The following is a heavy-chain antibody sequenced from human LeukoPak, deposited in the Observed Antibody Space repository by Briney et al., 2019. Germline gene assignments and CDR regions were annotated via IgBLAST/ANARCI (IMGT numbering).Heavy chain of an antibody. D-gene: IGHD3-22*01. CDR2: INPNSGGT. J-gene: IGHJ3*02. CDR1: GYTFTDYY. CDR3: ASGDHYYDSSGYYRGDAFDI. Sequence: GASVKVSCKASGYTFTDYYMHWVRQAPGQGLEWMGWINPNSGGTNYAQKFQGRVTMTRDTSISTAYMELGRLRSDDTAVYYCASGDHYYDSSGYYRGDAFDIWGQGTMVTVSS. V-gene: IGHV1-2*02.